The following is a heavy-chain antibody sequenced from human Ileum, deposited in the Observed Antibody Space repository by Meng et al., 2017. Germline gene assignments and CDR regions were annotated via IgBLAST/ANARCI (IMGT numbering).Heavy chain of an antibody. J-gene: IGHJ4*02. D-gene: IGHD3-22*01. CDR3: ARGHYDKYFDS. V-gene: IGHV4-61*01. CDR2: MYFSGST. CDR1: GGSVNPGSYY. Sequence: ESGPGLGRPSDTLSLTCTISGGSVNPGSYYWSWIRQPPGKGLEWIGYMYFSGSTKYNASLKSRVSISVDTSKKQFSLNLTSVTAADTAVYYCARGHYDKYFDSWGQGTLVTVSS.